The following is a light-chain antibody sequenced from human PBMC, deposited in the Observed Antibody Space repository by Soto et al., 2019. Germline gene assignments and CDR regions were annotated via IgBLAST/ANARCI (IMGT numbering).Light chain of an antibody. Sequence: EIVMTQSPATLSVSPGERATLSCRASQSVSSNLAWYQQKPGQAPRLLIYGASTRATGIPARFSGSGPGTEFTLTISSLQSEDFAVYYCQQYNNWGTFGQGTKVDIK. CDR2: GAS. CDR3: QQYNNWGT. J-gene: IGKJ1*01. CDR1: QSVSSN. V-gene: IGKV3-15*01.